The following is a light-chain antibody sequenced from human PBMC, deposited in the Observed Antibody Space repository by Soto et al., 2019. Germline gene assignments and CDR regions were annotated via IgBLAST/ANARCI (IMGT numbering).Light chain of an antibody. V-gene: IGKV3D-15*01. CDR1: QSVSSN. CDR2: GAS. Sequence: EIVMTQSPATLSVSAGERVTLSCRASQSVSSNFAWYQQKPGQAPRLLIYGASTRATGIPARFSGSGSGTDCTLTLNILQSEDFAVYDCQQYNNWPPLTFGGGTKVEIK. CDR3: QQYNNWPPLT. J-gene: IGKJ4*01.